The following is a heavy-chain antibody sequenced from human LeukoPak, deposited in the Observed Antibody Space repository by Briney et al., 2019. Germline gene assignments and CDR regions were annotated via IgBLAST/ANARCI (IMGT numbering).Heavy chain of an antibody. V-gene: IGHV4-59*01. CDR2: IYHSGIT. J-gene: IGHJ5*02. D-gene: IGHD5-18*01. CDR1: GGSISSYY. CDR3: ARGGAGGYSYGYGSWWFDP. Sequence: PSETLSLTCTVSGGSISSYYWSWIRQPPEKGLEWIGYIYHSGITNYNPSLKSRVTISVDTSKNQFSLKLRSVTAADTAVYYCARGGAGGYSYGYGSWWFDPWGQGTLVTVSS.